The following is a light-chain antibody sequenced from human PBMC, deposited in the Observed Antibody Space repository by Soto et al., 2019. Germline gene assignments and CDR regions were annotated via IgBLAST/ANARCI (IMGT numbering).Light chain of an antibody. CDR2: DTT. J-gene: IGLJ1*01. V-gene: IGLV7-46*01. CDR1: TGAVTNGHY. Sequence: QAVVTQEPSLTVSPGGTFTLTCGSSTGAVTNGHYPYWFQQKPGQAPRTLIYDTTNRHSWTPARFSGSLLGGKAALTLSGAQPEDEAEYYCLLSYNGPYVFGTGTKVTV. CDR3: LLSYNGPYV.